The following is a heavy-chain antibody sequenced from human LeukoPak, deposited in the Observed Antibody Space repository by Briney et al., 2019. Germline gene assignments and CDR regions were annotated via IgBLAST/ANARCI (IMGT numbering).Heavy chain of an antibody. CDR3: ARTFCRSWYLYFDY. D-gene: IGHD6-13*01. V-gene: IGHV3-48*04. CDR1: GFTFRSYG. Sequence: GGSLRLSCTVSGFTFRSYGMNWVRQAPGKGLEWVSYISSSGSTIYYADSVKGRFTTSRDNSKNSLSLQMNSLRAEDTAVYYCARTFCRSWYLYFDYWGQGTLVTVSS. J-gene: IGHJ4*02. CDR2: ISSSGSTI.